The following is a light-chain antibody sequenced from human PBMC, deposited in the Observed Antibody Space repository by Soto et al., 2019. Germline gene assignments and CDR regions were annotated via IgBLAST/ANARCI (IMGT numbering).Light chain of an antibody. Sequence: EIVMTQSPATLSVSPGERATRSCRASQSISSNLAWYHQEPGQAPRLLIYDASSRAIGIPARFSGSGSGTEFTLTISSLQSEDFAVYYCQQYNNWPWTFGQGTKVEI. CDR3: QQYNNWPWT. V-gene: IGKV3-15*01. CDR2: DAS. CDR1: QSISSN. J-gene: IGKJ1*01.